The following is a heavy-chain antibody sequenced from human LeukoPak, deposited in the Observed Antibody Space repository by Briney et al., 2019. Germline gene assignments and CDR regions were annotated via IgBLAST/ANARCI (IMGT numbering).Heavy chain of an antibody. CDR2: ISTSGST. D-gene: IGHD4-17*01. Sequence: SPSETLSLTCTVSGDSISSFYWSWIRQPAGKGLQWIGRISTSGSTNYNPSLKSRVTMSVDRSTNEFSLTVRSVTAADTALYYCARGLPSYGDYVDYYFYMDVWGKGATVTVSS. CDR3: ARGLPSYGDYVDYYFYMDV. J-gene: IGHJ6*03. V-gene: IGHV4-4*07. CDR1: GDSISSFY.